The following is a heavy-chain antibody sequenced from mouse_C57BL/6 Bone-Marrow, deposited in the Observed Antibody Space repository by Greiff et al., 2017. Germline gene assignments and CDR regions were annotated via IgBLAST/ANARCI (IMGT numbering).Heavy chain of an antibody. CDR1: GYSITSDY. Sequence: EVNVVESGPGLAKPSQTLSLTCSVTGYSITSDYWNWIRKFPGNKLEYMGYISYSGSTYYNPSLKSRISITRDTSKNQYYLQLNSVTTEDTATYYCARSPIYSRPYFDYWGQGTTLTVSS. CDR3: ARSPIYSRPYFDY. CDR2: ISYSGST. V-gene: IGHV3-8*01. D-gene: IGHD2-1*01. J-gene: IGHJ2*01.